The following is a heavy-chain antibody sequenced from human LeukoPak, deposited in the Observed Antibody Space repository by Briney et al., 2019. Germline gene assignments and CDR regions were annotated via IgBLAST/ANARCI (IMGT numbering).Heavy chain of an antibody. CDR2: IYHSGST. CDR3: ARDTVTTLGYFDY. V-gene: IGHV4-38-2*02. J-gene: IGHJ4*02. Sequence: SETLSLTCTVSGYSISSGYYWGWIRQPPGKGLEWIGSIYHSGSTYYNPSLKSRVTISVDTSKNQFSLKLSSVTAADTAVYYCARDTVTTLGYFDYWGQGTLVTISS. CDR1: GYSISSGYY. D-gene: IGHD4-11*01.